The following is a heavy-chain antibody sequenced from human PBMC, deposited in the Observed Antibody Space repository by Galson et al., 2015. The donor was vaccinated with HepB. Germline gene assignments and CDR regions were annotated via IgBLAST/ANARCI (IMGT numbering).Heavy chain of an antibody. D-gene: IGHD4-17*01. J-gene: IGHJ3*02. CDR3: ARAVGDYGDNPYRTFDI. CDR2: IIPIFGTA. CDR1: GVTFSSYA. Sequence: SVKVSCKASGVTFSSYAISWVRQAPGQGLEWMGGIIPIFGTANYAQKFQGRVTITADESTSTAYMELSSLRSEDTAVYYCARAVGDYGDNPYRTFDIWGQGTMVTVSS. V-gene: IGHV1-69*13.